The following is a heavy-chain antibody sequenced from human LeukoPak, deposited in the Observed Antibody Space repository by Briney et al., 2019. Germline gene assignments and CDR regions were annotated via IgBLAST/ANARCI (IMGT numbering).Heavy chain of an antibody. D-gene: IGHD6-6*01. CDR2: IYYSGST. CDR1: GGSISSGDYY. Sequence: SETLSLTCTVSGGSISSGDYYWSWIRQPPGKGLEWIGYIYYSGSTYYNPSLKSRVTISVDTSKNQFSLKLSSVTAADTAVYYCASDSSSSVDAFDIWGQGTMVTVPS. J-gene: IGHJ3*02. CDR3: ASDSSSSVDAFDI. V-gene: IGHV4-30-4*08.